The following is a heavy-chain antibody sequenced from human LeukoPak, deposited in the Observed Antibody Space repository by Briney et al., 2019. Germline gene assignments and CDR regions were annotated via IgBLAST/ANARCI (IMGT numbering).Heavy chain of an antibody. V-gene: IGHV3-23*01. Sequence: GGSLRLSCAASGFTFSSYVISWVRQAPGKGLEWVSATTGTAGSTYYADSVKGRFTISRDNSKNTVFLQISSLRAEDTAVYYCAKPLPGTYFSFDYWGQGTLVTVSS. CDR1: GFTFSSYV. D-gene: IGHD1-26*01. CDR3: AKPLPGTYFSFDY. J-gene: IGHJ4*02. CDR2: TTGTAGST.